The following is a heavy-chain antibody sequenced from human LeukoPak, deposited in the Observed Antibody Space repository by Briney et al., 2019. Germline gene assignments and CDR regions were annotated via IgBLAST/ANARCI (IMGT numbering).Heavy chain of an antibody. D-gene: IGHD3-10*01. V-gene: IGHV4-34*01. Sequence: SETLSLTCAVYGGSFSGYYWSWIRQPPGKGLEWLGEINHSGSTNYNPSLKSRVTISADTSKNQCSLRLSSVTAADTAVYYCATLNPVITMVRGVMSVGWFDPWGQGTLVTVSS. J-gene: IGHJ5*02. CDR2: INHSGST. CDR1: GGSFSGYY. CDR3: ATLNPVITMVRGVMSVGWFDP.